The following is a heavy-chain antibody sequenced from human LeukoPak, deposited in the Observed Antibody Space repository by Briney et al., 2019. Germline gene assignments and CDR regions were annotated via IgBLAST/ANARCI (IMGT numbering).Heavy chain of an antibody. D-gene: IGHD6-13*01. CDR1: GGSISSSGYY. Sequence: PSETLSLTCTVSGGSISSSGYYWGWIRQPPGKGLEWIGSIYYSGSTYYNPSLKSRVTISVDTSKNQFSLKLSSVTAADTAVYYCGRQLAGFAAGGFSDYWGQGILVTVSS. CDR3: GRQLAGFAAGGFSDY. CDR2: IYYSGST. V-gene: IGHV4-39*01. J-gene: IGHJ4*02.